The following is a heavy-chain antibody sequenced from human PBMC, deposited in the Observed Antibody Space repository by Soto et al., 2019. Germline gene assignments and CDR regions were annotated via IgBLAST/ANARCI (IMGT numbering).Heavy chain of an antibody. CDR2: ISAYNGNT. CDR1: GYTFTSYG. V-gene: IGHV1-18*01. J-gene: IGHJ5*02. D-gene: IGHD2-21*02. Sequence: QVQLVQSGAEVKKPGASVKVSCKASGYTFTSYGISWVRQAPGQGLEWLGWISAYNGNTNYAQKLQGRVTMTTDTSTSTAYMELRSLRSDDTAVYYCARPLRGGDCYSAPGPCYPNWFDPWGQGTLVTVSS. CDR3: ARPLRGGDCYSAPGPCYPNWFDP.